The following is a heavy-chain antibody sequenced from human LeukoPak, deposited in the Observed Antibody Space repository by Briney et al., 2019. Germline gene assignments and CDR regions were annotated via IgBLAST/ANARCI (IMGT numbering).Heavy chain of an antibody. CDR2: INPNSGGT. D-gene: IGHD1-26*01. CDR3: ARSSTSIAGATGLDY. J-gene: IGHJ4*02. CDR1: GYTFTGYY. V-gene: IGHV1-2*02. Sequence: GASVKVSCNASGYTFTGYYMHWVRQAPGQGLEWMGWINPNSGGTNYAQKFQGRVTMTRDTSISTAYMELSRLRSDDTAVYYCARSSTSIAGATGLDYWGQGTLVTVSS.